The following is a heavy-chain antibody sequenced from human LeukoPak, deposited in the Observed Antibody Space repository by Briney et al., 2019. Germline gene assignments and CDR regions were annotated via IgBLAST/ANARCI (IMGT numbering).Heavy chain of an antibody. J-gene: IGHJ4*02. CDR2: IYYSGST. Sequence: SETLSLTCTVSGGSISSSSYYWGWIRQPPGKGLEWIGSIYYSGSTYYNPSLKSRVTIPVDTSKNQFSLKLSSVTAADTAVYYCARLIRSVVTPDYWGQGTLVTVSS. D-gene: IGHD4-23*01. CDR1: GGSISSSSYY. V-gene: IGHV4-39*01. CDR3: ARLIRSVVTPDY.